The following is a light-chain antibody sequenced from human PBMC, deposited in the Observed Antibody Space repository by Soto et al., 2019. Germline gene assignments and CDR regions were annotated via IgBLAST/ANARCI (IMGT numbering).Light chain of an antibody. V-gene: IGLV2-14*01. CDR2: EVS. CDR1: SSDIGVYNY. J-gene: IGLJ2*01. CDR3: SSYTGSTTHVI. Sequence: QSALTQPASVSGSPGQSITISCTGTSSDIGVYNYVSWYQQHPGKAPKLIIFEVSYRPSGVSNRFSGSKSGNTASLTISGLRAEDEADYYCSSYTGSTTHVIFGGGTQVTVL.